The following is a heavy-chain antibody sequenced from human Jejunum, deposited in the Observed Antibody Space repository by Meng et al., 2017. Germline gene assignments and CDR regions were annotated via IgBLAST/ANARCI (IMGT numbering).Heavy chain of an antibody. D-gene: IGHD3-16*01. Sequence: QVSLMGAGPRPVKPSGDPPLPCEVSGDSISSTRWWDWLRQPPGKGLEWIGEIYHSGRSNFIPSLKSRVSISLDESKNQFSLTLNSVTAADTAVYYCARGVGDIRFGFDYWGQGILVTVSS. V-gene: IGHV4-4*03. CDR3: ARGVGDIRFGFDY. CDR2: IYHSGRS. J-gene: IGHJ4*02. CDR1: GDSISSTRW.